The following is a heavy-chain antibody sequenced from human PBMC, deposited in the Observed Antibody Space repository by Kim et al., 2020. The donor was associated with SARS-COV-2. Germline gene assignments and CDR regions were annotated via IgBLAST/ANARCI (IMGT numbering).Heavy chain of an antibody. J-gene: IGHJ4*02. D-gene: IGHD1-26*01. CDR3: ARDRGIVGANGLSFDY. Sequence: GGSLRLSCAASGFTFSSYSMNWVRQAPGKGLEWVSYISSSSSTIYYADSVKGRFTISRDNAKNSLYLQMNSLRDEDTAVYYCARDRGIVGANGLSFDYWGQGTLVTVSS. V-gene: IGHV3-48*02. CDR1: GFTFSSYS. CDR2: ISSSSSTI.